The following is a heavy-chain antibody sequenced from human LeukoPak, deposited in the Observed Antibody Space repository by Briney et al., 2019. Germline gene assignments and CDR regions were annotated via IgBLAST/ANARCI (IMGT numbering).Heavy chain of an antibody. D-gene: IGHD3-9*01. CDR1: GGSISRYY. Sequence: SETLSLTCTVSGGSISRYYWSWIRQPPGKGLEWIEYIYYSGSTNYNPSLKSRVTISVDTSKNQFSLKLSSVTAADTAVYYCARLAPRRYFDCWGQGTLVTVSS. V-gene: IGHV4-59*08. J-gene: IGHJ4*02. CDR2: IYYSGST. CDR3: ARLAPRRYFDC.